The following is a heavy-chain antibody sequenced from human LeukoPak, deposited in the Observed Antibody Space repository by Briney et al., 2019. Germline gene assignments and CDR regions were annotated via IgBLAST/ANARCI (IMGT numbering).Heavy chain of an antibody. J-gene: IGHJ4*02. CDR3: AREDWDGYNPDY. D-gene: IGHD5-24*01. CDR1: GFTFSSYA. V-gene: IGHV3-30-3*01. Sequence: TGGSLRLSCAASGFTFSSYAMHWVRQAPGKGLEWVAVISYDGSNKYYADSVKGRFTISRDNSKNTLYLQMNSLRVEDTAVYYCAREDWDGYNPDYWGQGTLVTVSS. CDR2: ISYDGSNK.